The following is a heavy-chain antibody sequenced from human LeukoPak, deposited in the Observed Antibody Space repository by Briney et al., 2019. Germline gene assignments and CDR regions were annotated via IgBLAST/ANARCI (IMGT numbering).Heavy chain of an antibody. V-gene: IGHV3-11*04. D-gene: IGHD3-10*01. CDR1: GFTFSDYY. CDR3: ARAGRITMVRGAINYYYYYYMDV. J-gene: IGHJ6*03. CDR2: ISSSAGTV. Sequence: GGSLRLTCAASGFTFSDYYMSWIRQAPGKGLEWVSYISSSAGTVYHADSVRGRFMISRDNAKNSLYLQMNSLRAEDTAVYYCARAGRITMVRGAINYYYYYYMDVWGKGTTVTISS.